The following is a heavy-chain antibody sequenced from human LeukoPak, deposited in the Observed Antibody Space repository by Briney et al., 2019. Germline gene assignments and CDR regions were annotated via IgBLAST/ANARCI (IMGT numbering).Heavy chain of an antibody. CDR3: ARDPIQLWSFDY. CDR1: GFTFSSYW. J-gene: IGHJ4*02. CDR2: ISSSGRTI. V-gene: IGHV3-48*04. Sequence: GGSLRLSCAASGFTFSSYWMSWVRQAPGKWLEWVSYISSSGRTIYYADSVKGRFTISRDNAKNSLYLQMNSLRAEDTAVYYCARDPIQLWSFDYWGQGTLVTVSS. D-gene: IGHD5-18*01.